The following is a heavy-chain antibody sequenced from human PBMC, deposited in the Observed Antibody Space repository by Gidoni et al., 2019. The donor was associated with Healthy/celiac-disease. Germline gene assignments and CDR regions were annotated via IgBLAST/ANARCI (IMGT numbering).Heavy chain of an antibody. J-gene: IGHJ6*02. V-gene: IGHV4-59*01. D-gene: IGHD5-12*01. Sequence: QVQLQESGPGLVKPSETLSLTCTVSGGSISSYYWSWIRQPPGKGLEWIVYSYYSGSTNYHRSLKSRVTISVDTSKNQFSLKLSSVTAADTAVYYCARGGARRDGYNSAYYYYYYGMDVWGQGTTVTVSS. CDR2: SYYSGST. CDR1: GGSISSYY. CDR3: ARGGARRDGYNSAYYYYYYGMDV.